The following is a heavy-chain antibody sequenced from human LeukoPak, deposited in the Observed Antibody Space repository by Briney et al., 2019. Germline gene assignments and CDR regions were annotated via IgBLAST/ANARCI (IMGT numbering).Heavy chain of an antibody. J-gene: IGHJ4*02. D-gene: IGHD4-23*01. CDR2: ISSSSSYI. V-gene: IGHV3-21*01. CDR1: GFTFSSYS. CDR3: ARAYLYTVATGF. Sequence: GGSLRLSCAASGFTFSSYSMNWVRQAPGKGLEWVSSISSSSSYIYYADSVKGRFTISRDNAKNSLCLQMNSLRAEDTAVYYCARAYLYTVATGFWGQGTLVTVSS.